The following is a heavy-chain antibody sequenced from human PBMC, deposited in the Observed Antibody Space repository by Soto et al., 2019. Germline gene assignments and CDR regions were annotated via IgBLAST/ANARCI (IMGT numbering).Heavy chain of an antibody. V-gene: IGHV3-15*07. D-gene: IGHD4-17*01. CDR3: TTDWSYGDYVAVGYYYYGMDV. CDR1: GSTFSNAW. CDR2: IKSKTDGGTT. Sequence: PGGSLRLSCAASGSTFSNAWMNWVRQAPEKGREWVGRIKSKTDGGTTDYAAPVKGRFTISRDDSKNTLYLQMNSLKTEDTAVYYCTTDWSYGDYVAVGYYYYGMDVWGQGTTVTVSS. J-gene: IGHJ6*02.